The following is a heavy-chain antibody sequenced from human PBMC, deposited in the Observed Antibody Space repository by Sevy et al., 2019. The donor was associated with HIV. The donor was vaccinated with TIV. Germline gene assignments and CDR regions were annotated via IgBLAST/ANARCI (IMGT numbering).Heavy chain of an antibody. CDR1: GFSFDSYG. CDR3: SKGGGGHYDPDEIGYYFYYYNMDV. J-gene: IGHJ6*03. D-gene: IGHD3-22*01. Sequence: GGSLRLSCAVSGFSFDSYGMTWVRQAPGKGLEWVSGISGSGTRTYYADSVKGRFIISRDNSKNTLYLQMNSLRSEETAFDFWSKGGGGHYDPDEIGYYFYYYNMDVWGKGTTVTVSS. V-gene: IGHV3-23*01. CDR2: ISGSGTRT.